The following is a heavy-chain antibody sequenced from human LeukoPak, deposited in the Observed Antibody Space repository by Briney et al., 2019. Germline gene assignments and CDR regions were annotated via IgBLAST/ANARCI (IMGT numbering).Heavy chain of an antibody. CDR2: ISGSGSST. CDR3: AKLDGYFDY. Sequence: GGSLRLSCAASGFTFSNYAMSWVRQAPGKGLEWVSAISGSGSSTYFADSVKGRFTISRDNSKNTLYLQMNSLRAEDTALYYCAKLDGYFDYWGQGTLVTVSS. J-gene: IGHJ4*02. D-gene: IGHD5-24*01. V-gene: IGHV3-23*01. CDR1: GFTFSNYA.